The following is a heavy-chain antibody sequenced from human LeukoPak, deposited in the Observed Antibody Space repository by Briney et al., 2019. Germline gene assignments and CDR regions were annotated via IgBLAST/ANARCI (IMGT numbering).Heavy chain of an antibody. D-gene: IGHD6-13*01. CDR2: IIPIFGTA. CDR3: ARGSGYSSSAVVY. Sequence: VASVKVSCKASGGTFSSYAISWVRQAPGQGLEWMGGIIPIFGTANYAQKFQGRVTITADESTSTAYMELCSLRSEDTAVYYCARGSGYSSSAVVYWGQGTLVTVSS. J-gene: IGHJ4*02. V-gene: IGHV1-69*01. CDR1: GGTFSSYA.